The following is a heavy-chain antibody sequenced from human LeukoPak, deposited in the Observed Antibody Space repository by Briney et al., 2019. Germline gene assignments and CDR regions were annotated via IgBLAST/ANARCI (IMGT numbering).Heavy chain of an antibody. CDR3: AKGFGEMATIFDWFDP. V-gene: IGHV3-30*02. D-gene: IGHD5-24*01. CDR2: IRYDGSNK. CDR1: GFTFSSYE. Sequence: GGSLRLSCAASGFTFSSYEMHWVRQAPGKGLEWVALIRYDGSNKYYGDSVKGRFIISRDNSKNTLDLQMNSLRAEDTAVYYCAKGFGEMATIFDWFDPWGQGTLVTVSS. J-gene: IGHJ5*02.